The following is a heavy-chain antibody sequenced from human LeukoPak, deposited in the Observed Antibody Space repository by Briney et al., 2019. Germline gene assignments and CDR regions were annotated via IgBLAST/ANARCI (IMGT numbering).Heavy chain of an antibody. Sequence: SETLSLTCAVYGGSFSGYYWSWNRQPPGKGLEWIGEINHSGSTNSNPSLKSRVTISVDTSKNQFSLKLSSVTAADTAVYYCARRLLGYCSGGSCYSGYFQHWGQGTLVTVSS. V-gene: IGHV4-34*01. D-gene: IGHD2-15*01. J-gene: IGHJ1*01. CDR3: ARRLLGYCSGGSCYSGYFQH. CDR1: GGSFSGYY. CDR2: INHSGST.